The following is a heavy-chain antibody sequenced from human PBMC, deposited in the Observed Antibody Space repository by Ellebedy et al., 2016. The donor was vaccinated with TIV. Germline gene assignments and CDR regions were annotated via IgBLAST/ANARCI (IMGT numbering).Heavy chain of an antibody. D-gene: IGHD6-13*01. V-gene: IGHV3-21*01. CDR3: ARVPQQLVRGWFDP. CDR2: ISSSSSYI. J-gene: IGHJ5*02. Sequence: PGGSLRLSCAASGFTFSSYSMNWVRQAPGKGLEWVSSISSSSSYIYYADSVKGRFTISRDNAKNSLYLQMNSLRAEDTAVYYCARVPQQLVRGWFDPWGQGTLVTVSS. CDR1: GFTFSSYS.